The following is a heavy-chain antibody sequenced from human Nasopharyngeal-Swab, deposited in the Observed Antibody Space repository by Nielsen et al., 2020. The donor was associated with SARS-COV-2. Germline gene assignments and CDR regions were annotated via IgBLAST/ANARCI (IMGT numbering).Heavy chain of an antibody. J-gene: IGHJ4*02. CDR2: IEYSGST. CDR3: ARAEVAGCYFDY. CDR1: GGSISSGGYH. Sequence: TRSLTGPVSGGSISSGGYHWSWIRQHTGRGREWIGYIEYSGSTYYNPSINSRVTISVVTSKNQFSLKLSSVSAADTGVYYCARAEVAGCYFDYWGQGTLVTVSS. V-gene: IGHV4-31*03. D-gene: IGHD2-15*01.